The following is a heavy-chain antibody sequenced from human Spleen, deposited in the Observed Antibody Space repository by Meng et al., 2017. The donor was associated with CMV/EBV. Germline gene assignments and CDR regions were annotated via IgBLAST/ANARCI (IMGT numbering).Heavy chain of an antibody. V-gene: IGHV4-34*01. D-gene: IGHD3-3*01. Sequence: YGGSLSGYYWSWIRQPPGKGLEWIGEINHSGSTNYNPSLKSRVTISVDTSKNQFSLKLSSVTAADTAVYYCASYFWSGYLPGVRFDEWGQGTLVTVSS. CDR2: INHSGST. CDR3: ASYFWSGYLPGVRFDE. J-gene: IGHJ4*02. CDR1: GGSLSGYY.